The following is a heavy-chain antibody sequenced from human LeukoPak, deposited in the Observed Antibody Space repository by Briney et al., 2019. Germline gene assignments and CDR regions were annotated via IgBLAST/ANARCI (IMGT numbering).Heavy chain of an antibody. CDR1: GNTFTIYY. Sequence: ASVKVSCKASGNTFTIYYMHWVRQAPGQGLEWMGIINPSGGSTSYAQKFQGRVTMTRDTSTSTVYMERSSLRSEDTAVYYCARSLTQWGWLGYYFDYWGQGTLVTVSS. CDR2: INPSGGST. J-gene: IGHJ4*02. V-gene: IGHV1-46*01. CDR3: ARSLTQWGWLGYYFDY. D-gene: IGHD5-24*01.